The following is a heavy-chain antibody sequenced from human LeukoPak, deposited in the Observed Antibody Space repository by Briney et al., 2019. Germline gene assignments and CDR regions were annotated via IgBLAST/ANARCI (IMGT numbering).Heavy chain of an antibody. V-gene: IGHV3-21*01. J-gene: IGHJ5*02. Sequence: GGSLRLSCAASGFTFSIYSMNWVRQAPGKGLEWVSSISSSSSYIYYADSVKGRFTISRDNAKNSLYLQMNSLRAEDTAVYYCARDAKYSSSWFNWFDPWGQGTLVTVSS. D-gene: IGHD6-13*01. CDR1: GFTFSIYS. CDR2: ISSSSSYI. CDR3: ARDAKYSSSWFNWFDP.